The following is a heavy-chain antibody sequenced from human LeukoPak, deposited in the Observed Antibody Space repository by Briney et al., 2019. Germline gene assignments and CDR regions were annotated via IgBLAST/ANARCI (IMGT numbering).Heavy chain of an antibody. CDR1: GFTVSSNY. V-gene: IGHV3-53*01. CDR3: ARNYDFWSGYYRSGAFDI. D-gene: IGHD3-3*01. J-gene: IGHJ3*02. Sequence: GGSLRLYCAASGFTVSSNYMSWVRQAPGKGLESVSVIYSGGSTYYADSVKGRFTISRDNSKNTLYLQMNSLRAEDTAVYYCARNYDFWSGYYRSGAFDIWGQGTMVTVSS. CDR2: IYSGGST.